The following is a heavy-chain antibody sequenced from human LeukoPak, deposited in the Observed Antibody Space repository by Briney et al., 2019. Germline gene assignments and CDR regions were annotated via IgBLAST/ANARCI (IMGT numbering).Heavy chain of an antibody. Sequence: GGSLRLSCAASGFTFSSYWMHWVRQAPGKGLEWVGRIRSNSDGGTVDYAAPVKGRFTLSRDDSKPTLYLQMNSLQTEDTAVCYCATDFYDSTWGQGTLVTVSS. CDR3: ATDFYDST. J-gene: IGHJ5*02. CDR2: IRSNSDGGTV. V-gene: IGHV3-15*07. CDR1: GFTFSSYW. D-gene: IGHD3-22*01.